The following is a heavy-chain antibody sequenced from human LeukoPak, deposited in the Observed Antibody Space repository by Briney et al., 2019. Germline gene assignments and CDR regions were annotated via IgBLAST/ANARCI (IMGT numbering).Heavy chain of an antibody. D-gene: IGHD2-2*01. V-gene: IGHV3-30*19. CDR1: GFTFSSYG. CDR2: ISFDGSEK. CDR3: ARSQLQYCSTTSCYVFDS. J-gene: IGHJ4*02. Sequence: PGGSLRLSCVTSGFTFSSYGMHWARQAPGKGLQWVAVISFDGSEKYYADSVKGRFTISTDYSRNTLYLEMNSLRADDTAVYYCARSQLQYCSTTSCYVFDSWGQGTLVTVSS.